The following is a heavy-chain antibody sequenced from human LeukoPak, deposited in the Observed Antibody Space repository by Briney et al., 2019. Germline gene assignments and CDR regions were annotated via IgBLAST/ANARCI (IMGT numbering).Heavy chain of an antibody. D-gene: IGHD1-1*01. CDR2: ASSDGSVK. Sequence: GGSLRLPCAASGFTFSRFGMQWVRQAPGKGLEWVAVASSDGSVKYYADSVTGRFTIFRDNRRNTLYLQMNSLRAEDTAVYSCARDHSGTQDYWGQGTLVTVSS. J-gene: IGHJ4*02. CDR1: GFTFSRFG. V-gene: IGHV3-33*08. CDR3: ARDHSGTQDY.